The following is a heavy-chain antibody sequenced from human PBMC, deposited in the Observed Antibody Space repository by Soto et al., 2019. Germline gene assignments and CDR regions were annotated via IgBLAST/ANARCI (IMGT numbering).Heavy chain of an antibody. Sequence: PSETLSLTCTVSGGSISSGGYYWSWIRQHPGKGLEWIGYIYYSGSTYYNPSLKSRVTMSVDTSKNQFSLKLSSVTAADTAVYYCARAGDYGDTFDYWGQGTLVTVSS. CDR2: IYYSGST. J-gene: IGHJ4*02. V-gene: IGHV4-31*03. CDR3: ARAGDYGDTFDY. D-gene: IGHD4-17*01. CDR1: GGSISSGGYY.